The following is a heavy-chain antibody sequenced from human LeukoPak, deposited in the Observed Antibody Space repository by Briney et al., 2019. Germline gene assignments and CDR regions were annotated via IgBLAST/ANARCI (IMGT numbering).Heavy chain of an antibody. D-gene: IGHD4-17*01. V-gene: IGHV4-34*08. CDR2: ISRGGST. CDR3: GVSTARATTRTIDY. J-gene: IGHJ4*02. CDR1: GDTFSAYF. Sequence: SETLSLTCAAYGDTFSAYFWTWIRQPPGKGLEWIGEISRGGSTKYSPSPKSRLTISLDTSKNQVSLTLSSVTAADTAMYYCGVSTARATTRTIDYWGQGTLVTVSS.